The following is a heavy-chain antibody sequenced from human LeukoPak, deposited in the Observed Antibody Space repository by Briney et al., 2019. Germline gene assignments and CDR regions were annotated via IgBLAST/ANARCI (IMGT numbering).Heavy chain of an antibody. CDR2: ISSSSSYI. V-gene: IGHV3-21*01. CDR1: GFTFSSYS. CDR3: ARDRGREGSHADY. J-gene: IGHJ4*02. D-gene: IGHD5-24*01. Sequence: GGSLRLSCAASGFTFSSYSMNWVRQAPGKGLEWVSSISSSSSYIYYADSVKGRFTISRDNAKNSLYLQMNSLRAEDTAVYYCARDRGREGSHADYWGQGTLVTVSS.